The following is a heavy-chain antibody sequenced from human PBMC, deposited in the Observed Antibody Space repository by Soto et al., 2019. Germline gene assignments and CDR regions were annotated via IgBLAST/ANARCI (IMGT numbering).Heavy chain of an antibody. CDR1: GGSISSYY. D-gene: IGHD6-13*01. CDR2: IYYSGSA. Sequence: SETLSLTCTVSGGSISSYYWSWIRQPPGKGLEWIGYIYYSGSANYNPSLKSRVTISVDTSKNQFSLKLSSVTAADTAVYYCARVGPYSSSWYIGGGYFDYWGQGTLVTVSS. V-gene: IGHV4-59*01. CDR3: ARVGPYSSSWYIGGGYFDY. J-gene: IGHJ4*02.